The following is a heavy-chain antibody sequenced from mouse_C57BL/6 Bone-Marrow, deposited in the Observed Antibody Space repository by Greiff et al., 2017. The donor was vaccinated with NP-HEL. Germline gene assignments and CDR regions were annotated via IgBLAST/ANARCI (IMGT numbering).Heavy chain of an antibody. CDR1: GFSLTSYG. J-gene: IGHJ1*03. CDR3: AKDGIGAGYWYFDV. D-gene: IGHD2-14*01. Sequence: VQLQESGPGLVQPSQSLSITCTVSGFSLTSYGVHWVRQPPGKGLEWLGVIWSGGSTDYNAAFISRLSISKDNSKSQVFFKMNSLQADDTAIYDCAKDGIGAGYWYFDVWGTGTTVTVSS. V-gene: IGHV2-4*01. CDR2: IWSGGST.